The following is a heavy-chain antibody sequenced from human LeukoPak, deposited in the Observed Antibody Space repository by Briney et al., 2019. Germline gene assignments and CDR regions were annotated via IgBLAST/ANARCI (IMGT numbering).Heavy chain of an antibody. CDR2: ISGSGGAT. CDR1: GITFSRNA. V-gene: IGHV3-23*01. CDR3: AKTRAAGYYFDY. D-gene: IGHD6-19*01. Sequence: GGSLRLSCAASGITFSRNAMSWVRQAPGKGLEWVSVISGSGGATYYADSVKGRFTISRDNSKNTLYLQMNSLRAEDTAVYYCAKTRAAGYYFDYWGQGTLVTVSS. J-gene: IGHJ4*02.